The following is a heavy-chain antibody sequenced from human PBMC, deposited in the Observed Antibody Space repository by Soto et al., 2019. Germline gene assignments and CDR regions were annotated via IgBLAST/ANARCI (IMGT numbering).Heavy chain of an antibody. D-gene: IGHD6-6*01. Sequence: QVQLVESGGGVVQPGRSLRLSCAASGFTFRSYGMHWVRQAPGKGLEGVAVIWYDGGNKHYADSVKGRFTISRDNSKNTLYLQMKSLRAEDTAVYYSARVTYSSSAAPFRYSGMDVWGQGTTVTVSS. CDR3: ARVTYSSSAAPFRYSGMDV. J-gene: IGHJ6*02. CDR2: IWYDGGNK. CDR1: GFTFRSYG. V-gene: IGHV3-33*01.